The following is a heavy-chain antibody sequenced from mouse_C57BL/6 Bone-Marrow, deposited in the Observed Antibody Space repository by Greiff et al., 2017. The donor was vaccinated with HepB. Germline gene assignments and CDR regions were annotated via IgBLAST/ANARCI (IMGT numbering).Heavy chain of an antibody. V-gene: IGHV5-9*01. CDR3: ARGDYSNYYFDY. Sequence: EVKLVESGGGLVKPGGSLKLSCAASGFTFSSYTMSWVRQTPEKRLEWVATISGGGGNTYYPDSVKGRFTISRDNAKNTLYLQMSSLRSEDTALYYCARGDYSNYYFDYWGQGTTLTVSS. CDR2: ISGGGGNT. J-gene: IGHJ2*01. CDR1: GFTFSSYT. D-gene: IGHD2-5*01.